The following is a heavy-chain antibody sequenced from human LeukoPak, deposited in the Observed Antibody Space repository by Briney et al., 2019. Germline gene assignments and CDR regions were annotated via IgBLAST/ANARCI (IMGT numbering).Heavy chain of an antibody. CDR2: IYHSGST. J-gene: IGHJ4*02. Sequence: SETLSLTCAVSGGSISSSNWWSWVRQPPGKGLEWIGEIYHSGSTNYNPSLKSRVTISVDKSKNQFSLKLSSVTAADTAVYYCARGVTTVTTGFDYWGQGTLVTVSS. D-gene: IGHD4-17*01. V-gene: IGHV4-4*02. CDR1: GGSISSSNW. CDR3: ARGVTTVTTGFDY.